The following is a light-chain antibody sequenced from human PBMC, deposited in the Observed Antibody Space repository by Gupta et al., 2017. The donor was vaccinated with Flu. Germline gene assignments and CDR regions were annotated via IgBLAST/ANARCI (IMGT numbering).Light chain of an antibody. CDR1: NINSKR. CDR3: QVWDSSSDHQV. Sequence: SYALTQPPSVAVAPGRTARIAWGGSNINSKRVHWYQQKPGQAPVLVVRDDSDRPSGIPERFSGSNPGTTATLTISRVEAGDEADYYCQVWDSSSDHQVFGGGTKLTVL. CDR2: DDS. V-gene: IGLV3-21*02. J-gene: IGLJ2*01.